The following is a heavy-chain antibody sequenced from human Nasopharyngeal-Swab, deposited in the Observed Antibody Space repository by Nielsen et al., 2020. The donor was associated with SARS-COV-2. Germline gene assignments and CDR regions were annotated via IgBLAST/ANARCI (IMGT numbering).Heavy chain of an antibody. V-gene: IGHV1-69*13. Sequence: SVKVSCKASGGTFSSYAISWVRQAPGQGLEWMGGIIPIFGTANYAQKFRGRVTITADESTSTAYMELSSLRSEDTAVYYCAREGYYGSGSYAPFDYWGQGTLVTVSS. CDR2: IIPIFGTA. D-gene: IGHD3-10*01. CDR3: AREGYYGSGSYAPFDY. J-gene: IGHJ4*02. CDR1: GGTFSSYA.